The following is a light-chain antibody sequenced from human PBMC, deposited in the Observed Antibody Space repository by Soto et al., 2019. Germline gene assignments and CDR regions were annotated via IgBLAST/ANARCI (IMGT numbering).Light chain of an antibody. Sequence: DIQMTQSPSSLSAFVGDRVTITCQASQDMRNYLNWYQQKAGKAPKLLLYDASKLETGVPSRFSGSGSGTDFTFTISSLRPEDIATYYCQQYHNLPLTFGGGTKVDIK. V-gene: IGKV1-33*01. CDR1: QDMRNY. CDR3: QQYHNLPLT. CDR2: DAS. J-gene: IGKJ4*01.